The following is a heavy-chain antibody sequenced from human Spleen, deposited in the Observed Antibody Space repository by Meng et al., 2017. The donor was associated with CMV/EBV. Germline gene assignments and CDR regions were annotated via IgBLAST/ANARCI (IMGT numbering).Heavy chain of an antibody. D-gene: IGHD6-6*01. J-gene: IGHJ3*02. CDR3: AKRKSSSDAFDI. CDR2: INWNGGST. CDR1: GFTFEDYG. Sequence: GGSLRLSCAASGFTFEDYGMSWVRQAPGKGLEWVSGINWNGGSTGYADSVKGRFTSSRDNAKNSLYLQMNSLRAEDTALYYCAKRKSSSDAFDIWGQGTMVTVSS. V-gene: IGHV3-20*04.